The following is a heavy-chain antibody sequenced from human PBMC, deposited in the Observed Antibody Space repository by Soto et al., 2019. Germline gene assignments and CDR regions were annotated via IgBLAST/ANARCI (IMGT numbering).Heavy chain of an antibody. CDR2: IIPIFGTA. CDR1: GGTFSSYA. J-gene: IGHJ6*02. D-gene: IGHD6-6*01. CDR3: ARGGVSGSSSLDYYYGMDV. Sequence: QAQLVQSGAEVKKPGSSVKVSCKASGGTFSSYAISWVRQAPGQGLEWMGGIIPIFGTANYAQKFQGRVTITADESTSTAYMELSSLRSEDTAVYYCARGGVSGSSSLDYYYGMDVWGQGTTVTVSS. V-gene: IGHV1-69*01.